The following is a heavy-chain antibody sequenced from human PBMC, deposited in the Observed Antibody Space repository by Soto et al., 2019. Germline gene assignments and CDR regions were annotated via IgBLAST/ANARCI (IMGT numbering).Heavy chain of an antibody. CDR3: AKDSSSSSLYFAY. V-gene: IGHV3-30*18. Sequence: PGGSLRLSCAASGFTFSSYGMHWVRQAPGKGLEWVAVISYDGSNKYYADSVKGRFTISRDNSKNTLYLQMNSLRAEDTAVYYCAKDSSSSSLYFAYWGQGTLVTGSS. CDR2: ISYDGSNK. D-gene: IGHD6-6*01. CDR1: GFTFSSYG. J-gene: IGHJ4*02.